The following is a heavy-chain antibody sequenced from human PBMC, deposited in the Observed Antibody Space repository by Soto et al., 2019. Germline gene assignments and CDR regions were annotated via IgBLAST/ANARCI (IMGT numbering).Heavy chain of an antibody. CDR2: IYYSGIT. D-gene: IGHD1-26*01. Sequence: SETLSLTCSVSGGSIRSWYWSWIRQPPGKGLEWIGYIYYSGITNYNPSLKSRVTISVDTSKNQFSLKLSSVTAADTAVYYCARRYGSAIDYWGQGTLVTVSS. CDR1: GGSIRSWY. J-gene: IGHJ4*02. V-gene: IGHV4-59*08. CDR3: ARRYGSAIDY.